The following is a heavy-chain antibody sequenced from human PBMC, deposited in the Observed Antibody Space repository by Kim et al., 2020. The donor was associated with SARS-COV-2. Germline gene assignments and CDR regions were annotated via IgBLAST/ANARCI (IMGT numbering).Heavy chain of an antibody. V-gene: IGHV1-3*01. J-gene: IGHJ4*02. CDR2: INAGNGNT. CDR3: TRELDPTLFYFDY. CDR1: GYTFTTYA. Sequence: ASVKVSCKASGYTFTTYAIQWVRQAPGQRLEWMGWINAGNGNTKYSQKFQGRVTISRDTSATTAYLELSSLTSEDTAIYYCTRELDPTLFYFDYWGQGTLVTVSS. D-gene: IGHD3-9*01.